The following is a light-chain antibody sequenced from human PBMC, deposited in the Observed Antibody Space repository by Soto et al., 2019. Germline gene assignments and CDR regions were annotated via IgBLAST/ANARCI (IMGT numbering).Light chain of an antibody. Sequence: EIVLTQSPATLSLSPGERATLSCRASQSVSSYLAWYQQKPGQAPRLLIYDASNRATGIPARFSGSGSGTDFTLTISSLEPEDFAVYYCQQRSNWPHPQYTFGQGTKLEIK. J-gene: IGKJ2*01. CDR2: DAS. CDR3: QQRSNWPHPQYT. V-gene: IGKV3-11*01. CDR1: QSVSSY.